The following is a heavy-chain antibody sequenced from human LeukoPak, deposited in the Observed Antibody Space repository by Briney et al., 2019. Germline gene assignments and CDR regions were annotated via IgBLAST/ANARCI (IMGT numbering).Heavy chain of an antibody. CDR2: INPNNGGT. J-gene: IGHJ1*01. V-gene: IGHV1-2*02. D-gene: IGHD6-6*01. CDR3: ATEYSSSSAGYFQH. CDR1: GYTFTGYY. Sequence: GASVKVSCKASGYTFTGYYMYWVRQAPGQGLEWMGWINPNNGGTSYAQKLHGRVTMTSDTSINTVYMELRNLSSDDTAVYYCATEYSSSSAGYFQHWGQGTLVTGSS.